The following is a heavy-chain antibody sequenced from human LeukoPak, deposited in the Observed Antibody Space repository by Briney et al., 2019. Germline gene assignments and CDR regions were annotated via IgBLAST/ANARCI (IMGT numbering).Heavy chain of an antibody. CDR1: GGSFSAYY. CDR3: ARVGVAAAGTGWFDP. Sequence: SETLSLTCAVYGGSFSAYYWSWIRQSPGKGLEWIGEINHRGSTNYNPSLKSRVTISVDTSRNQFFLKLSSVTAADTAVYYCARVGVAAAGTGWFDPWGQGTLVTVSS. D-gene: IGHD6-13*01. J-gene: IGHJ5*02. CDR2: INHRGST. V-gene: IGHV4-34*01.